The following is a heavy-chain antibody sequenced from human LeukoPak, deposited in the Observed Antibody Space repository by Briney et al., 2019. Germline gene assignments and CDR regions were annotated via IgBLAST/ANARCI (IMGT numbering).Heavy chain of an antibody. J-gene: IGHJ5*02. CDR3: ARHAHPYVWGSYRDINWFDP. CDR2: VYYTGST. V-gene: IGHV4-59*13. Sequence: PSETLSLTCIVFGGSISSYYWSWIRQPPGKGLEWIGYVYYTGSTDYNPSLKSRVTISVDTSKNPFFLKLSSVTAADTAVYHCARHAHPYVWGSYRDINWFDPWGQGTLVTVSS. CDR1: GGSISSYY. D-gene: IGHD3-16*02.